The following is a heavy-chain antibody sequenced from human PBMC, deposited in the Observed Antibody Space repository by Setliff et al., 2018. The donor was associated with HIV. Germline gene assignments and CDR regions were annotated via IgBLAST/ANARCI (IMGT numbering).Heavy chain of an antibody. J-gene: IGHJ3*02. Sequence: GASVKVSCKASGGTFSRHAINWVRQAPGQGLEWMGWISAHNGSTDYAQKFQDRVTMSTDTSTTTAFMELRSLISDDTAVYYCARGVPADGYAFDIWGQGTLVTVSS. CDR3: ARGVPADGYAFDI. V-gene: IGHV1-18*01. CDR2: ISAHNGST. D-gene: IGHD6-13*01. CDR1: GGTFSRHA.